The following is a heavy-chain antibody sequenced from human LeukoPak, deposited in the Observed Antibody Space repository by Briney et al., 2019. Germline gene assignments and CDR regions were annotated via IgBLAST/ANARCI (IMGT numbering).Heavy chain of an antibody. D-gene: IGHD3-22*01. CDR3: AREIYDSSGPIFQH. J-gene: IGHJ1*01. CDR1: GFTFSSYG. CDR2: IWYDGSNK. V-gene: IGHV3-33*01. Sequence: PGGSLRLSCAASGFTFSSYGMHWVRQAPGKGLEWVAVIWYDGSNKYYADPVKGRFTISRDNSKNTLYLQMNSLRAEDTAVYYCAREIYDSSGPIFQHWGQGTLVTVSS.